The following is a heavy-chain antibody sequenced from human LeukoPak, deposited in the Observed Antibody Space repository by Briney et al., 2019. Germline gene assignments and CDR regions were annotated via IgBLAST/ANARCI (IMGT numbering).Heavy chain of an antibody. CDR2: INPNSGGT. CDR3: ARDVAYDILTGSYAGYGMDV. V-gene: IGHV1-2*04. Sequence: GASVKVSCKASGYTFTGYYMHWVRQAPGQGLEWMGWINPNSGGTNYAQKLQGWVTMTRDTSISTAYMELSRLRSDDTAVYYCARDVAYDILTGSYAGYGMDVWGQGTTVTVSS. D-gene: IGHD3-9*01. J-gene: IGHJ6*02. CDR1: GYTFTGYY.